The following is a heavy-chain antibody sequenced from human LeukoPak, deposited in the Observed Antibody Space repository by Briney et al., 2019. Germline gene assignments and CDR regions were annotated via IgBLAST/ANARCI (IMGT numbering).Heavy chain of an antibody. CDR3: ARADYYDSSGYFDY. D-gene: IGHD3-22*01. V-gene: IGHV3-21*01. CDR2: ISSSSSYI. J-gene: IGHJ4*02. Sequence: GGSLRLSCAASGFAFSSYSMNWVRQAPGKGLEWVSSISSSSSYIYYADSVKGRFTISRDNAENSLYLQMNSLRAEDTAVYYCARADYYDSSGYFDYWGQGTLVTVSS. CDR1: GFAFSSYS.